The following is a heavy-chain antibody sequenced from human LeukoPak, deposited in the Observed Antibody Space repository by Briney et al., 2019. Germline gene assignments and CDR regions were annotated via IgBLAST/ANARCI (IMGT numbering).Heavy chain of an antibody. CDR1: GFSFSGSA. Sequence: GGSLKLSCAASGFSFSGSAIHWVRQAPGKGLEWVGRIRGAGYSDAPAYVASVRGRFTISRDDSKSTAYLQMNSLKAEDTAVYYCTVPASEGNWFDPWGPGTLVTVSS. V-gene: IGHV3-73*01. J-gene: IGHJ5*02. CDR2: IRGAGYSDAP. D-gene: IGHD2-2*01. CDR3: TVPASEGNWFDP.